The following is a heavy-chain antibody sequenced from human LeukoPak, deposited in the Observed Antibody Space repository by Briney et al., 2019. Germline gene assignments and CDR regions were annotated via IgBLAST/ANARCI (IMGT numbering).Heavy chain of an antibody. CDR1: GVSISSSSYY. V-gene: IGHV4-39*07. CDR2: IYYSGST. J-gene: IGHJ3*01. CDR3: AILSSPSRG. D-gene: IGHD6-13*01. Sequence: PSGTLSLTCTVSGVSISSSSYYGGWIRPPPGKGLEWVGRIYYSGSTYSNPSLKSRVTISVDTSKNQFSLKLSSVTAADTAVYYCAILSSPSRGWGQGTMVTVSS.